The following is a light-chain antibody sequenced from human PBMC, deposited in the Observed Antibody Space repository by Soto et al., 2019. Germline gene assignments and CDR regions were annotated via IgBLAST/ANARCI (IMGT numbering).Light chain of an antibody. V-gene: IGKV1-5*03. J-gene: IGKJ1*01. Sequence: DIQMTQSPSTLSASVGDTVTITCRASQSISNWLAWHQQKPGKAPKLLIYKASNLESGVPSRFSGSGSGTEFTLTISSLQPDDSATYYCQQYNSYRAFGQGTKVEIK. CDR1: QSISNW. CDR3: QQYNSYRA. CDR2: KAS.